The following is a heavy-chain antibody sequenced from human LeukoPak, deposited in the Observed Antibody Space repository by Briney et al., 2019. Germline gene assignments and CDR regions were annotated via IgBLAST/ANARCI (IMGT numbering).Heavy chain of an antibody. CDR3: ARRGRGYYDSSGYYYVGYFQH. D-gene: IGHD3-22*01. CDR2: IYHSGST. CDR1: GYSISSGYY. J-gene: IGHJ1*01. V-gene: IGHV4-38-2*02. Sequence: SETLSLTCTVSGYSISSGYYWGWIRQPPGKGLEWIGSIYHSGSTYYNPSLKSRVTISVDTSKNQFSLKLSSVTAADTAVYYCARRGRGYYDSSGYYYVGYFQHWGQGTLVTVSS.